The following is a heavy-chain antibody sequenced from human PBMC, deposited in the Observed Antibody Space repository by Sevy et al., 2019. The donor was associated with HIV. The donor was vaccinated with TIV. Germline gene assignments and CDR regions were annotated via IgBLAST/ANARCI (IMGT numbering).Heavy chain of an antibody. J-gene: IGHJ4*02. Sequence: GGSLRLSCADSGFMFNSHAMSWVRQAPGKGLEWVSAISGSGGSTYYAESVKGRFTISRDNSKNTVYLQMNSLRAEDTAVYYCAKDSGFNPMIVVALRYWGQGTLVTVSS. V-gene: IGHV3-23*01. CDR2: ISGSGGST. D-gene: IGHD3-22*01. CDR3: AKDSGFNPMIVVALRY. CDR1: GFMFNSHA.